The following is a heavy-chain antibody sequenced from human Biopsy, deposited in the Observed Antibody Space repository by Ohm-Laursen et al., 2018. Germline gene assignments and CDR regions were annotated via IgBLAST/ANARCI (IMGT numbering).Heavy chain of an antibody. D-gene: IGHD3-22*01. CDR2: FFYRGST. V-gene: IGHV4-39*01. CDR1: GGSISNNNYY. J-gene: IGHJ5*02. Sequence: GTLSLTCPVSGGSISNNNYYWGWIRQPPGKGLEWIGSFFYRGSTHYKPSLKSRVNISVDTSKNQFSLKLSNVTAADTAVYYCARDYDTSGYYYVSWGQGTLVTVSS. CDR3: ARDYDTSGYYYVS.